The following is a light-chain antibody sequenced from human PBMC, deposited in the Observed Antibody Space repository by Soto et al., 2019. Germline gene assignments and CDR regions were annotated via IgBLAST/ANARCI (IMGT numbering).Light chain of an antibody. V-gene: IGLV2-14*01. CDR3: CSYAGSSSFRVL. CDR1: SSDVGGFEY. J-gene: IGLJ2*01. Sequence: QSALSQPASVSGSPGQSITISCTGTSSDVGGFEYVSWYQHQPGKAPKLIIYDVTKRPSGVSNRFSGSKSGNTASLIISGLQAADEAEYYCCCCSYAGSSSFRVLFGGGTQLTVL. CDR2: DVT.